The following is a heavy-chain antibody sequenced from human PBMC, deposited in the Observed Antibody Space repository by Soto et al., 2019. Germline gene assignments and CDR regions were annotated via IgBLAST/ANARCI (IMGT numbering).Heavy chain of an antibody. D-gene: IGHD3-10*01. CDR2: LYSGGTS. J-gene: IGHJ4*02. Sequence: EVQLVETGGGLIQPGGSLRLSCAASGFSISSNYMTWVRQAPGKGLEWVSHLYSGGTSYYADSVKGRFTISRDNSKNTLFLQMNRLKTEDTAVYYCARGQQVSTIRGVQGFDYWGQGTLVTVSS. CDR1: GFSISSNY. V-gene: IGHV3-53*02. CDR3: ARGQQVSTIRGVQGFDY.